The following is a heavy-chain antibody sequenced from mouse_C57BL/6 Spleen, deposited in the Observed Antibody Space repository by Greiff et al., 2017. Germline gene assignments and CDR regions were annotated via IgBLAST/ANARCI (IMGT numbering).Heavy chain of an antibody. CDR2: ISSGGDYI. Sequence: EVQLVESGEGLVKPGGSLKLSCAASGFTFSSYAMSWVRQTPEKRLEWVAYISSGGDYIFYADTVKGRFTISRDNARNTLYLQMSSLMSEDTAMFYCSRSSSGEGYWGQGTLVTVSA. CDR1: GFTFSSYA. J-gene: IGHJ3*01. CDR3: SRSSSGEGY. V-gene: IGHV5-9-1*02. D-gene: IGHD3-2*02.